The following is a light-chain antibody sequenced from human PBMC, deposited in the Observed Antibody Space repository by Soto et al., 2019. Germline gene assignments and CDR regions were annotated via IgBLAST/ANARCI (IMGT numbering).Light chain of an antibody. CDR2: TAS. CDR3: QQYNTFSRT. J-gene: IGKJ1*01. V-gene: IGKV1-5*03. Sequence: DIQMTQSPSSLSASVGDRVTITCQASQDISNYLNWYQQKPGEAPKLLIYTASSLESGVPSRFSGSGSGTEFTLTISSLQPDDFATYYCQQYNTFSRTFGQGTKVDIK. CDR1: QDISNY.